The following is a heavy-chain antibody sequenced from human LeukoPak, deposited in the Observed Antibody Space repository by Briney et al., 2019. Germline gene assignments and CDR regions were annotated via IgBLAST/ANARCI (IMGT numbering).Heavy chain of an antibody. CDR3: ARDKATPGTGREGYYFDY. V-gene: IGHV7-4-1*02. CDR2: INTNTGNP. D-gene: IGHD6-13*01. J-gene: IGHJ4*02. Sequence: ASVKVSCKASGYTFTTYAMHWVRQAPGQGFEWMGWINTNTGNPTYAQGFTGRFVFSLDTSVSTAYLQISSLKAEDTAVYYCARDKATPGTGREGYYFDYWGQGTLVTVSS. CDR1: GYTFTTYA.